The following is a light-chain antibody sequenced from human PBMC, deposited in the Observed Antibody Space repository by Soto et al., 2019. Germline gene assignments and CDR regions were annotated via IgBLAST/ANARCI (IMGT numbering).Light chain of an antibody. V-gene: IGKV3-11*01. CDR2: DAS. CDR3: RQFSSYPLT. Sequence: EIVFKQSPSTLSLSPGERATLSCRASQSVSSYLAWYQQKPGQAPRLLIYDASNRATGIPARFSGSGSGTDFTLTISSLEPEDFAVYYCRQFSSYPLTFGGGTKVDIK. CDR1: QSVSSY. J-gene: IGKJ4*01.